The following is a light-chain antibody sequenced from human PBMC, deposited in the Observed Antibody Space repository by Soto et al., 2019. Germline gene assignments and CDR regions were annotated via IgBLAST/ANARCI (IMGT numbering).Light chain of an antibody. Sequence: EIVLTQSPGTLSSSPGESATLSCRASQSVGRNFLAWYQQKPGRAPRLLIHGASYRATGVPDRFSGSGSATDFTLTIGGLEPEDCAVYYCQQYADAPLTFGGGTKVEIK. J-gene: IGKJ4*01. V-gene: IGKV3-20*01. CDR3: QQYADAPLT. CDR2: GAS. CDR1: QSVGRNF.